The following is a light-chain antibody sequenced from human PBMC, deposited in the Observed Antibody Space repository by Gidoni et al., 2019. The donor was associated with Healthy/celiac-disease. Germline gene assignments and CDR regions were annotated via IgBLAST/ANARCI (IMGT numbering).Light chain of an antibody. CDR2: GNS. Sequence: QSVLTQPPSVSGAPGQRVTISCTGSCSNIGAGYDVHWYQQLPGTAPKLLIYGNSNRPSGVPDRFSGSKSGTSASLAITGLQAEDEADYYCQSYDSSLSVGVFGGGTKLTVL. J-gene: IGLJ3*02. CDR1: CSNIGAGYD. V-gene: IGLV1-40*01. CDR3: QSYDSSLSVGV.